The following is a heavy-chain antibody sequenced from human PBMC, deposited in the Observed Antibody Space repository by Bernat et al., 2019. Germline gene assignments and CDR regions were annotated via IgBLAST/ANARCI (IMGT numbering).Heavy chain of an antibody. Sequence: QLQLQESGPGLVKPSETLSLTCAVYGGSFSGYYWSWIRQPPGKGLEWIGEINHSGSTNYNPSLKSRVTISVDTSKNQFSLKLSSVTAADTAVYYCARGQPQWLAPTTFDYWGQGTLVTVSS. CDR2: INHSGST. J-gene: IGHJ4*02. D-gene: IGHD6-19*01. CDR3: ARGQPQWLAPTTFDY. V-gene: IGHV4-34*01. CDR1: GGSFSGYY.